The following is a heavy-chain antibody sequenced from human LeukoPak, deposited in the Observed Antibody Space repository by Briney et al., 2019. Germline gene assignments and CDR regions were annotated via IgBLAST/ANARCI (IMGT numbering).Heavy chain of an antibody. V-gene: IGHV3-66*01. CDR2: IYSGGST. J-gene: IGHJ3*02. CDR1: GFTVSSNY. Sequence: GGSLRLSCAASGFTVSSNYMSWVRQAPGKGLEWVSVIYSGGSTYYADSVKGRFTISRDNSKNTLYLQMNSLRAEDTAVYYCASTLGSYYGVHAFFIWGQGTMVTVSS. CDR3: ASTLGSYYGVHAFFI. D-gene: IGHD3-10*01.